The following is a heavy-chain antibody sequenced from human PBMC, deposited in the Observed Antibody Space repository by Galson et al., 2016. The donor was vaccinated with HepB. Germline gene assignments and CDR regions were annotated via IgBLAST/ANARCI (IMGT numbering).Heavy chain of an antibody. Sequence: SLRLSCAASGFTVSSSYMRWVRQAPGKGLEWVSFIYTGGSTYYADSVKGRFTISRDNSKNTLYLQMTSLRADDTAVYYCARVFSTWDAIAYWGQGNLVTVSS. D-gene: IGHD7-27*01. CDR1: GFTVSSSY. V-gene: IGHV3-53*01. CDR3: ARVFSTWDAIAY. CDR2: IYTGGST. J-gene: IGHJ4*02.